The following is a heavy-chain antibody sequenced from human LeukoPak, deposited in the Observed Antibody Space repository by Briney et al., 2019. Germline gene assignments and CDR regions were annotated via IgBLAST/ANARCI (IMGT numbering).Heavy chain of an antibody. J-gene: IGHJ4*02. CDR3: ARNKKGDRYTYGHDY. V-gene: IGHV3-7*01. CDR2: IKQDGSEK. CDR1: GFIFSDYW. Sequence: GGSLRLSCVASGFIFSDYWMAWVRQSPGKGLEWVANIKQDGSEKYYVDSVKGRFTISRDNAKNSLYLQMNSLRAEDTAVYYCARNKKGDRYTYGHDYWGQGTLVTVSS. D-gene: IGHD5-18*01.